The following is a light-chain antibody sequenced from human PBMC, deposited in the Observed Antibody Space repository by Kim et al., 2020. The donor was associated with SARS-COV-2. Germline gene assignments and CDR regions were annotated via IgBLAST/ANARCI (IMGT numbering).Light chain of an antibody. J-gene: IGLJ1*01. V-gene: IGLV1-44*01. CDR1: SSNIGSNA. Sequence: QSVLTQPPSASETPGQRVTISCSGSSSNIGSNAVNWYQQLPGTAPKLLIYGSNQRPSGVPDRFSGSKSGTSASLAISGLQSEDEADYYCAAWDDSLNGYVFGTGTKVTVL. CDR3: AAWDDSLNGYV. CDR2: GSN.